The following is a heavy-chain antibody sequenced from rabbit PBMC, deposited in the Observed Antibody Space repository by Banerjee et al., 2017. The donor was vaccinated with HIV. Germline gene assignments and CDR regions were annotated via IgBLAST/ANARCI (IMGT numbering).Heavy chain of an antibody. J-gene: IGHJ6*01. CDR1: GFSFSSSYW. D-gene: IGHD6-1*01. CDR2: IDAGSSGST. V-gene: IGHV1S45*01. CDR3: ARDAGYAVDGGYYGMDL. Sequence: QEQLEESGGDLVKPEGSLTLTCTASGFSFSSSYWMCWVRQAPGKGLEWIACIDAGSSGSTYYASWAKGRFTISKTSSTTVTLQMTSLTAADTATYFCARDAGYAVDGGYYGMDLRGQGTLVTVS.